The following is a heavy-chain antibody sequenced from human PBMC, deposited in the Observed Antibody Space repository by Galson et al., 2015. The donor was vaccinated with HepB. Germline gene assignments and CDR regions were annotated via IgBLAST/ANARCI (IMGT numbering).Heavy chain of an antibody. D-gene: IGHD3-9*01. J-gene: IGHJ4*03. CDR2: ISSSSSYI. V-gene: IGHV3-21*01. Sequence: SLRLSCAASGFTFSSYSMNWVRQAPGKGLEWVSSISSSSSYIYYADSVKGRFTTSRDNAKNSLYLQMNSLRADDTAVYYCAKVPRDILTGYYSFYFDYWGQGTPVTVPS. CDR1: GFTFSSYS. CDR3: AKVPRDILTGYYSFYFDY.